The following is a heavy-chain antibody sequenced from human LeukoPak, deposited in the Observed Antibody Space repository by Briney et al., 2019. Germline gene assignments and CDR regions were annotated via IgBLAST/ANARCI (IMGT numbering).Heavy chain of an antibody. CDR1: GYTFSSYW. V-gene: IGHV3-7*03. CDR2: IKTDGSEK. Sequence: GGSLRLSCEASGYTFSSYWMSWVRQAPGKGLEWVANIKTDGSEKYYVDSVKGRFTISRDNAKNSLYLQMNSLRAEDTAVYYCARDYTGYFPWGQGTLVIVSS. CDR3: ARDYTGYFP. J-gene: IGHJ5*02. D-gene: IGHD3-9*01.